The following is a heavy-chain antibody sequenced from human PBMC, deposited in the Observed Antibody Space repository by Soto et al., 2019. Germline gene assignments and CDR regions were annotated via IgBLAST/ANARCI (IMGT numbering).Heavy chain of an antibody. J-gene: IGHJ4*02. CDR2: ISSSSSYI. Sequence: VQLVESGGGLVKPGGSLRLSCAASGFTFSSYSMNWVRQAPGKGLEWVSSISSSSSYIYYADSVKGRFTISRDNAKNSLYLQMNSLRAEDTAVYYCARDEGPGEYYFDYWGQGTLVTVSS. CDR3: ARDEGPGEYYFDY. V-gene: IGHV3-21*01. CDR1: GFTFSSYS.